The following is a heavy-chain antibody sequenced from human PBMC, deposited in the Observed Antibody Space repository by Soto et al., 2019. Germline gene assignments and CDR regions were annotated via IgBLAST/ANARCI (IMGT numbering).Heavy chain of an antibody. J-gene: IGHJ4*02. CDR1: GFTFSDHG. CDR2: ISGSVGST. CDR3: AKDRTIASRTFDS. Sequence: EVQLLVSGGGFVQPGGSLRLSCTASGFTFSDHGMHWVRQGPGKGLEWVASISGSVGSTFYADSVKGRFTISRDNYLNTLDLQMNSLRAEDTAVYYCAKDRTIASRTFDSWGQGALVTVSS. V-gene: IGHV3-23*01. D-gene: IGHD6-6*01.